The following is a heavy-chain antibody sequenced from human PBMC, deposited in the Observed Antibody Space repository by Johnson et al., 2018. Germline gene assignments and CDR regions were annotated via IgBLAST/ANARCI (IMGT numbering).Heavy chain of an antibody. Sequence: EVQLLESGGGLVQPGRSXRLSCAASGFTFDDYVMHWVRQAPGKGLEWVSGISWNSGSRGYADSVKGRFTISRDNAKNSLYLQMNSLRAEDTAVYYCARGELWGNYREALDAFDIWGQGTRVTVSS. CDR2: ISWNSGSR. D-gene: IGHD3-16*02. J-gene: IGHJ3*02. CDR3: ARGELWGNYREALDAFDI. CDR1: GFTFDDYV. V-gene: IGHV3-9*01.